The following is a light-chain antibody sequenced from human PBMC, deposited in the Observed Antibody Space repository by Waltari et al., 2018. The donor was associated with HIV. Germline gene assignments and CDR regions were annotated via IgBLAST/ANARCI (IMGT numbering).Light chain of an antibody. V-gene: IGLV1-40*01. CDR3: QSYDSGLSGSV. Sequence: QSVLTQPPSVSGAPGQRVTISCTGSSSNIGAGHDVHWYQQLPGTAPKLLIYGNSNRPSGLPDRFSGSKSGTSASLAITGRQAEDEADYYCQSYDSGLSGSVFGGGTKLTVL. CDR2: GNS. J-gene: IGLJ2*01. CDR1: SSNIGAGHD.